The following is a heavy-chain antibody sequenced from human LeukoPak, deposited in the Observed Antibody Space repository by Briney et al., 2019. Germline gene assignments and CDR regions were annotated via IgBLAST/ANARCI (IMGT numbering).Heavy chain of an antibody. D-gene: IGHD3-10*01. V-gene: IGHV4-39*01. CDR2: IYYSGST. CDR3: ARRRGWFDP. Sequence: PSETLSLTCTVAGGSISTSRDYWGWIREPPGKGLEWIGSIYYSGSTYYNPSLKSRVTISVDTSKNQFSLKLSSVTAADTAVYYCARRRGWFDPWGQGTLVTVSS. CDR1: GGSISTSRDY. J-gene: IGHJ5*02.